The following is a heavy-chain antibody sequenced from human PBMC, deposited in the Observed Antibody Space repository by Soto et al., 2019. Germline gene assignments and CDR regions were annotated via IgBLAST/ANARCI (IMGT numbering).Heavy chain of an antibody. CDR3: ARDRSITIFGVVVSSGMDV. J-gene: IGHJ6*02. D-gene: IGHD3-3*01. Sequence: GGSLRLSCAASGFTFSSYGMHWVRQAPGKGLEWVAVIWYDGSNKYYADSVKGRFTISRDNSKNTLYLQMNSLRAEDTAVYYCARDRSITIFGVVVSSGMDVWGQGTTVTVSS. V-gene: IGHV3-33*01. CDR2: IWYDGSNK. CDR1: GFTFSSYG.